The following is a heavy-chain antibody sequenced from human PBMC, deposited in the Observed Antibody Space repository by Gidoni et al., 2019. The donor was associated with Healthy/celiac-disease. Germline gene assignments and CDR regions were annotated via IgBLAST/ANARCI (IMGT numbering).Heavy chain of an antibody. CDR3: ATATYYYDSSGYYRLDWFDY. D-gene: IGHD3-22*01. V-gene: IGHV4-39*01. CDR2: IYSSGST. J-gene: IGHJ4*02. Sequence: QLQLQESGPGLVKPSETLSLTCTVSGGYISSSSYYWGWIRQPPGQGLEWIGSIYSSGSTYYNPSLKSRVTISVDTSKNQFSLKLSSVTAADTAVYYCATATYYYDSSGYYRLDWFDYWGQGTLVTVSS. CDR1: GGYISSSSYY.